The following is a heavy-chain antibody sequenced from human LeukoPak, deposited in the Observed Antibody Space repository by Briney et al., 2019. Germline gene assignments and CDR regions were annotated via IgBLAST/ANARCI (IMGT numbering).Heavy chain of an antibody. J-gene: IGHJ4*02. D-gene: IGHD2-2*01. Sequence: PGGSLRLSCAAYGFTFSSSWMHWVRQGPGKGLAWVSHIRTDGSSTTYADSVRGRFTISRDNAGNTVYLQMNGLRAEDTAVYYCATDGGYAADYWGQGVLVTVSS. V-gene: IGHV3-74*01. CDR1: GFTFSSSW. CDR3: ATDGGYAADY. CDR2: IRTDGSST.